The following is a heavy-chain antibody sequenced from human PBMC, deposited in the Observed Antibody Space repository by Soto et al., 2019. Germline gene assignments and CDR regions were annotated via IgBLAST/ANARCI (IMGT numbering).Heavy chain of an antibody. CDR2: IYHSGST. CDR1: GASISSSNW. CDR3: ARDFKRYSSPPCPLEY. V-gene: IGHV4-4*02. Sequence: SETLSLTCAVSGASISSSNWWSWVRQPPGKGLEWIGEIYHSGSTYYNPSLKRRFSISVDTSKNQFSLQLSSVTVADTAVFYCARDFKRYSSPPCPLEYWGQGTLVTVSS. J-gene: IGHJ4*02. D-gene: IGHD6-13*01.